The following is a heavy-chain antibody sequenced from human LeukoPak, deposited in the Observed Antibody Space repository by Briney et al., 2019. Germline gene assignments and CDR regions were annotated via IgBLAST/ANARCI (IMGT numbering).Heavy chain of an antibody. CDR1: GYTFTGYY. CDR3: AREGDYGDYRFDP. D-gene: IGHD4-17*01. J-gene: IGHJ5*02. V-gene: IGHV1-2*02. CDR2: INPNSGGT. Sequence: ASVKVSCKAFGYTFTGYYMHRVRQAPGQGLEWMGWINPNSGGTNYAQKFQGRVTMTRDTSISTAYMELSRLRSDDTAVYYCAREGDYGDYRFDPWGQGTLVTVSS.